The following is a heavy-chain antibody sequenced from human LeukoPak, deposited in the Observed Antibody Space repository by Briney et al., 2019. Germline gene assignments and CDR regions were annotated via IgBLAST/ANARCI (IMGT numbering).Heavy chain of an antibody. J-gene: IGHJ3*02. CDR1: GGSISSYY. CDR3: ARLNSPDSSGWYGDASDI. Sequence: SETLSLTCTASGGSISSYYWSWIRQPPGKGLEWIGYIYYSGSTNYNPSLKSRVTISVDTSKNQFSLKLSSVTAADTAVYYCARLNSPDSSGWYGDASDIWGQGTMVTVSS. D-gene: IGHD6-19*01. V-gene: IGHV4-59*08. CDR2: IYYSGST.